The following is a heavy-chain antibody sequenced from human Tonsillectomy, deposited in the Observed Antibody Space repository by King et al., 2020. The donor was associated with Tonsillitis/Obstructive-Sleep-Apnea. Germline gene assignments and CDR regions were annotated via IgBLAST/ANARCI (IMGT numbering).Heavy chain of an antibody. D-gene: IGHD3-16*01. CDR2: ISGYNGNT. J-gene: IGHJ6*03. CDR3: ERVRVTFGGVISYYMDV. Sequence: QLVQSGAEVKKPGASVNVSCKASGYTFSSYGISWVRQTPGQGLEWMGWISGYNGNTNYAQKFQGRVTMTTDTSTSTSYMDLRSLRSDDTAVYYCERVRVTFGGVISYYMDVWGKGTTVTVSS. V-gene: IGHV1-18*01. CDR1: GYTFSSYG.